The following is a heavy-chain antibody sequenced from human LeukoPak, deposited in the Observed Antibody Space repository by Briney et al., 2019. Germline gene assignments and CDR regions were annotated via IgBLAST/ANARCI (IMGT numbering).Heavy chain of an antibody. CDR1: GGSISSHY. V-gene: IGHV4-59*08. CDR3: ARHGGNSVYDPFEH. Sequence: PSDTLSLTCTVSGGSISSHYWSWIRQSPGKGLEWIGCIFYTGNTNYNPSLKSRVTISVDTSKKQFSLRLSSVTAADTAVYYCARHGGNSVYDPFEHWGQGTLVNVSS. D-gene: IGHD5/OR15-5a*01. CDR2: IFYTGNT. J-gene: IGHJ4*02.